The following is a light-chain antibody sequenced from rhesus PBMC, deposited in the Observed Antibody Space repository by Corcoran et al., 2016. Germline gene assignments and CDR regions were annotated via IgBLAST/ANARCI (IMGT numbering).Light chain of an antibody. V-gene: IGKV1-19*01. CDR1: QDIAGW. J-gene: IGKJ2*01. Sequence: DIQMTQSPSSLSASVGDKVTITCHASQDIAGWLAWYQQKPGKAPRPLLYSASSLQSGVPSRFSGSGSGTDYSLTISSLQPEDFATYHCQQYDDLPYSFGQGTKVEIK. CDR3: QQYDDLPYS. CDR2: SAS.